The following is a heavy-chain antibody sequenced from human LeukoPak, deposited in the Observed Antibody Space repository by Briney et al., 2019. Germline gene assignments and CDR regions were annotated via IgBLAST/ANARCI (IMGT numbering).Heavy chain of an antibody. V-gene: IGHV3-23*01. CDR3: AKGHYSSGTGKYYFNY. CDR1: GFNFGNFA. J-gene: IGHJ4*02. CDR2: ISASDGST. D-gene: IGHD3-10*01. Sequence: TGGSLRLSCAASGFNFGNFAMGWVRQAPGKGLEWVSAISASDGSTYYADSVKGRFTISRDNSKNTLYLQMNSLRAEDTAVYYCAKGHYSSGTGKYYFNYWGQGTLVAVST.